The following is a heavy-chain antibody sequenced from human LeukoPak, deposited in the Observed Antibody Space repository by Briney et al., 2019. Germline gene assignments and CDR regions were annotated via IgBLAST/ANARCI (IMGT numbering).Heavy chain of an antibody. V-gene: IGHV4-31*03. CDR2: IYYSGST. J-gene: IGHJ4*02. D-gene: IGHD3-10*01. CDR1: GGSISSGGYY. CDR3: ARDRGGYFDY. Sequence: PSETLSLTCTVSGGSISSGGYYWSWIRQHPGKGLEWIGYIYYSGSTCYNPSLKSRVTISVDTSKNQFSLKLSSVTAADTAVYYCARDRGGYFDYWGQGTLVTVSS.